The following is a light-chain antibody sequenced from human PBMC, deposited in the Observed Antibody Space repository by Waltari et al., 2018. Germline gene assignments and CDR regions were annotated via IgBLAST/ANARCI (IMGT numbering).Light chain of an antibody. CDR2: DAS. CDR3: LQRSSWPWT. J-gene: IGKJ1*01. Sequence: EIVLPHSPATLSLSPGERATLSCRSSQSVSSYLAWYQQKVGQAPRLLIYDASNSATGIPARFSGSGSGTDFTFTISSLEPEDFAVYYCLQRSSWPWTFGQGTKVEIK. CDR1: QSVSSY. V-gene: IGKV3-11*01.